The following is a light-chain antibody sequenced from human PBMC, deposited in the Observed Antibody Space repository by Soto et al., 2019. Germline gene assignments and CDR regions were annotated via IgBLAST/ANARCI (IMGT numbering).Light chain of an antibody. J-gene: IGKJ3*01. CDR2: GAS. CDR1: RTIRSY. Sequence: DIPMTQSPSSLSASVGDRVTIACRASRTIRSYLNWYQQKSGKAPKLLIFGASNLQTGVPSRVSGSGSETEFTLTISSLQPEDFATYSCQQSYTMPFTFGPGTKV. CDR3: QQSYTMPFT. V-gene: IGKV1-39*01.